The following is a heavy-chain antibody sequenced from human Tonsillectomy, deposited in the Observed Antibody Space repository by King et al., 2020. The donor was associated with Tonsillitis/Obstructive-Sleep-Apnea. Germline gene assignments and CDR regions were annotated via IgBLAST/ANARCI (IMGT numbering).Heavy chain of an antibody. V-gene: IGHV2-70*11. CDR3: ARRYYDILTGSYYMDV. D-gene: IGHD3-9*01. J-gene: IGHJ6*03. Sequence: TLKESGPALVKPTQTLTLTCTFSGFSLNTSEMCVSWIRQPPGKALEWLARIDWDDDKYYNTSLKTRLTISKDTSKNQVDLTMTNMDPVDTATYYCARRYYDILTGSYYMDVWGKGTTVTVSS. CDR1: GFSLNTSEMC. CDR2: IDWDDDK.